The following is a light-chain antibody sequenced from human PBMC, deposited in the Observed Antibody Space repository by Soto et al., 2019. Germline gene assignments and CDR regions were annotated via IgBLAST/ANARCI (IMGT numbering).Light chain of an antibody. CDR2: DAS. CDR1: QSISSW. Sequence: IQMTQSPSTLSASVGDRVTITCRASQSISSWLAWYQQKPGKAPKLLIYDASSLESGVPSRFSGSESGTEFTLTISSLQPDDFATYYCQQYNSYWTFGQGTKVEIK. V-gene: IGKV1-5*01. CDR3: QQYNSYWT. J-gene: IGKJ1*01.